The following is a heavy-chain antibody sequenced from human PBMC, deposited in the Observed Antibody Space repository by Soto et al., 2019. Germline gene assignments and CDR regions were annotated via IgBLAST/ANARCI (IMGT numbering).Heavy chain of an antibody. J-gene: IGHJ3*02. CDR2: ISAYNGNT. D-gene: IGHD3-16*02. V-gene: IGHV1-18*01. CDR3: ARSIMITFGGVIVIGAFDI. CDR1: GYTFTSYG. Sequence: QVQLMQSGAEVKKPGASVKVSCKASGYTFTSYGISWVRQAPGQGLEWMGWISAYNGNTNYAQKLQGRVTMTTDTSTSTAYMELRSLRSDDTAVYYCARSIMITFGGVIVIGAFDIWGQGTMVTVSS.